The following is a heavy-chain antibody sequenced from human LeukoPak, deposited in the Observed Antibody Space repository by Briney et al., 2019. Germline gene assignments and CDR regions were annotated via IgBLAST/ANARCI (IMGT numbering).Heavy chain of an antibody. Sequence: GGSLRLSCAASGFTFGPYAMHWVRQAPGKGLEYVSAISSNGRITYYADSVKGRFTISRDNSKNILYLQMGSLRTEDTAVYYCARVSGWYWFDNWGQGTLVTVSS. J-gene: IGHJ4*02. CDR1: GFTFGPYA. CDR3: ARVSGWYWFDN. V-gene: IGHV3-64*02. D-gene: IGHD6-19*01. CDR2: ISSNGRIT.